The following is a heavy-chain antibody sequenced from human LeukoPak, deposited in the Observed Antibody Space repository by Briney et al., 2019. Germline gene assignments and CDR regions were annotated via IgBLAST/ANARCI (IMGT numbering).Heavy chain of an antibody. Sequence: PGGSLRLSCAASGFTFSSYSMNWVRQAPGKGLEWVSHISSSSSTIYYADSVKGRFTISRDNAKNSLYLQMNSLRAEDTAVYYCTAEVLRYFDWLTHYYYYYMDVWGKGTTVTVSS. J-gene: IGHJ6*03. D-gene: IGHD3-9*01. CDR1: GFTFSSYS. CDR2: ISSSSSTI. CDR3: TAEVLRYFDWLTHYYYYYMDV. V-gene: IGHV3-48*01.